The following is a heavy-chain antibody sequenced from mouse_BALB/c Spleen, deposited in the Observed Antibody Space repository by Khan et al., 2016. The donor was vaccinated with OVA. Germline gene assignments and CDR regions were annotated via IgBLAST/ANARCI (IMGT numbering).Heavy chain of an antibody. CDR2: IDPFSGTT. CDR1: GYPFTSYY. D-gene: IGHD2-2*01. V-gene: IGHV1S135*01. J-gene: IGHJ3*01. Sequence: EVQLQQSGPEVMKPGASVKISCKASGYPFTSYYIHWVMQSHGKSLEWIGYIDPFSGTTTYNQNFKGKATLTVDKSSSTAYIHLRNLTFEDSAVYYCTRHGYVAWFSYWGQGTLVTVSA. CDR3: TRHGYVAWFSY.